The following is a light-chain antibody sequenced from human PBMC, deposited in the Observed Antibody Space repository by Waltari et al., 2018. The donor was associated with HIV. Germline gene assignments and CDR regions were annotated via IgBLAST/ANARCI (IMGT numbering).Light chain of an antibody. CDR3: QVWDTNTDQYVI. Sequence: SYFLTQSPSVSVAPGKTARITRGGANTVSKNVNWSQKQPCQAPVSVIYHDTDRPSGIPDRFSGSNSEDTATLTIRRVEAGDEADYFCQVWDTNTDQYVIFGGGTNLAV. CDR1: NTVSKN. J-gene: IGLJ2*01. CDR2: HDT. V-gene: IGLV3-21*01.